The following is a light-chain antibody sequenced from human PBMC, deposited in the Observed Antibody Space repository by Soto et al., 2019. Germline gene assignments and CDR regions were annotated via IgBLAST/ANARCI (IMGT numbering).Light chain of an antibody. CDR3: QQYSNWPLT. V-gene: IGKV3-15*01. CDR2: GAS. CDR1: QSVTNSY. J-gene: IGKJ4*01. Sequence: EIVMTQSPVTLSVSPGERATLSCRASQSVTNSYLAWYRQKPGQAPRLLIFGASTRAAGIPARFSGSGSGTEFTLTISSLQSEDFAVYYCQQYSNWPLTFGGGTKVDIK.